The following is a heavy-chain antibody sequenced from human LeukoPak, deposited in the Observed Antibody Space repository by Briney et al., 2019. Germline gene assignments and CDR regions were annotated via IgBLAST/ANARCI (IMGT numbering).Heavy chain of an antibody. V-gene: IGHV4-30-4*08. J-gene: IGHJ4*02. CDR3: AKTYSGYDPHFDY. CDR2: IYYSGST. Sequence: PSETLSLTCTVSGDSLSSNSYYWSWIRQPPGKGLEWIGYIYYSGSTYYNPSLKSRVTISVDTSKNQFSLKLSSVTAADTAVYYCAKTYSGYDPHFDYWGQGTLVTVSS. D-gene: IGHD5-12*01. CDR1: GDSLSSNSYY.